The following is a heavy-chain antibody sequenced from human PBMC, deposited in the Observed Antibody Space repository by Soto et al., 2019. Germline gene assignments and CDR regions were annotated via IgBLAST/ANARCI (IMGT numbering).Heavy chain of an antibody. J-gene: IGHJ3*02. CDR1: GGSISSYY. D-gene: IGHD1-1*01. CDR2: IYYSGST. Sequence: PSETLSLTCTVSGGSISSYYCSWIRQPPGKGLEWIGYIYYSGSTNYNPSLKSRVTISVDTSKNQFSLKLSSVTAADTAVYYCASAVPSKHDAFDIWGQGTMVTVSS. V-gene: IGHV4-59*01. CDR3: ASAVPSKHDAFDI.